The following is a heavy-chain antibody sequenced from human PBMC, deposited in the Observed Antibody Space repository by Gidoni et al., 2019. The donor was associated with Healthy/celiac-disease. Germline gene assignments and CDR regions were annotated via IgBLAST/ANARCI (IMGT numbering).Heavy chain of an antibody. V-gene: IGHV3-23*01. CDR3: AKSIYYYDTSRMAFDI. Sequence: EVQLLESGGGLVQPGGSLRLSCAASGFPFIIYAMSGVRQAPGKGLEWVSAISGSGGSTYYADSVKGRFTISRDNSKNTLYLQMNSLRAEDTAVYYCAKSIYYYDTSRMAFDIWGQGTMVTVSS. D-gene: IGHD3-22*01. CDR2: ISGSGGST. J-gene: IGHJ3*02. CDR1: GFPFIIYA.